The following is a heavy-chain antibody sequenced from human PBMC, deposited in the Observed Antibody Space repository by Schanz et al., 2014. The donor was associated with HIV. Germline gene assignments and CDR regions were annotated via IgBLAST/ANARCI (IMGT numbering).Heavy chain of an antibody. J-gene: IGHJ1*01. V-gene: IGHV3-23*01. D-gene: IGHD3-16*01. Sequence: EVQLLESGGGLVQPGGSLRLSCAASGFTFSSYAMSWVRQAPGKGLEWVSAISGSGGSTYYADSVKGRFTISRDNSKNTLYLQMNSLRAEDTAIYYCAKVFTVITYVAEYFHHWGQGTLVSVSS. CDR1: GFTFSSYA. CDR3: AKVFTVITYVAEYFHH. CDR2: ISGSGGST.